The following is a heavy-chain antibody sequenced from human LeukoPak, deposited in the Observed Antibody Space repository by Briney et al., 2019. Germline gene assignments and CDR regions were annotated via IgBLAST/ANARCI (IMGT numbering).Heavy chain of an antibody. V-gene: IGHV4-59*01. D-gene: IGHD6-13*01. CDR2: VFYSGST. Sequence: SETLSLTCTVSGGSINNYYWNWIRQPPGKGLEWIGSVFYSGSTNYNPSLKSRVTISVDTSKNHVSLKLSSMAAADTAVYYCARFSISWSYFDSWGQGILVTVSS. CDR1: GGSINNYY. J-gene: IGHJ4*02. CDR3: ARFSISWSYFDS.